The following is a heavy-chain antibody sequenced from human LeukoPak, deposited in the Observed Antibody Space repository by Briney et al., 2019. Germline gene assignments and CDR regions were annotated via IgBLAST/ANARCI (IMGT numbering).Heavy chain of an antibody. CDR1: GYSISSGYY. CDR3: ARGGGYCSGGSCYTDAFDI. Sequence: SETLSLTCAVSGYSISSGYYWGWIRQPPGKGLEWIGYIYYSGSTSYNPSLKSRGTISLDTSENQFSLKLSSVTAADTAVYYCARGGGYCSGGSCYTDAFDIWGQGTMVTVSS. CDR2: IYYSGST. J-gene: IGHJ3*02. V-gene: IGHV4-38-2*01. D-gene: IGHD2-15*01.